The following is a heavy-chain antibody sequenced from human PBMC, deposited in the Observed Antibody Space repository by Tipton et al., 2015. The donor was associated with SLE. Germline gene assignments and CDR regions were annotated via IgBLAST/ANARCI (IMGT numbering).Heavy chain of an antibody. CDR1: GFTFSSYA. J-gene: IGHJ4*02. CDR2: ISYDGSNK. Sequence: SLRLSCTASGFTFSSYAMHWVRQAPGKGLEWVAVISYDGSNKYYADSVKGRFTISRDNSKNTLYLQMNSLRAEDTAVYYCASGTGDGYYFDYWGQGTLVTVSS. V-gene: IGHV3-30*04. CDR3: ASGTGDGYYFDY. D-gene: IGHD7-27*01.